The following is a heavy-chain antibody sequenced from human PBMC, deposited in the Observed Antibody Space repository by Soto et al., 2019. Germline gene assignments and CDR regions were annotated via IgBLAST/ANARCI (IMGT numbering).Heavy chain of an antibody. J-gene: IGHJ5*02. D-gene: IGHD3-22*01. CDR2: IRSKANSYAT. CDR3: TSLYDSSARQT. V-gene: IGHV3-73*02. CDR1: GFTFSGSA. Sequence: EVQLVESGGGLVQPGGSLKLSCAASGFTFSGSAMHWGRQASGKGLEWVGRIRSKANSYATAYAASVKGRFTISRDDSKNTAYLQMNSLKTEHTAVYYCTSLYDSSARQTWGQGTLVTVSS.